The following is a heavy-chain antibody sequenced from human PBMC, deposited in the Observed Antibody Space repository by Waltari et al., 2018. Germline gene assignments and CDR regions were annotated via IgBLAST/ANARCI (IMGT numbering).Heavy chain of an antibody. Sequence: QVQLVQSGAEVKKPGASVKVSCKASGYTFTGYYMHWVRQAPGQGLEGMGWINPNSGGTNYAQKFQGRVTMTRDTSISTAYMELSRLRSDDTAVYYCARVGMATISTDAFDIWGQGTMVTVSS. CDR1: GYTFTGYY. V-gene: IGHV1-2*02. CDR3: ARVGMATISTDAFDI. CDR2: INPNSGGT. J-gene: IGHJ3*02. D-gene: IGHD5-12*01.